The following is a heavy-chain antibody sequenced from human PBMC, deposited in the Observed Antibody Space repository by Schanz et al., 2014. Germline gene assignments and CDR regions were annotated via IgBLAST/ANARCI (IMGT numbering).Heavy chain of an antibody. V-gene: IGHV3-48*01. Sequence: QLVGSGGGLIQPGGSLRLSCTASGFAFSSYSMNWVRQAPGKGLEWVLYISSSGTTIYYADSVKGRFTISRDNAKNSLFLQMNSLRAEDTAVYYCARDLEGYDGGGGGFDPWGQGTLVTVSS. CDR2: ISSSGTTI. CDR1: GFAFSSYS. J-gene: IGHJ5*02. D-gene: IGHD2-21*01. CDR3: ARDLEGYDGGGGGFDP.